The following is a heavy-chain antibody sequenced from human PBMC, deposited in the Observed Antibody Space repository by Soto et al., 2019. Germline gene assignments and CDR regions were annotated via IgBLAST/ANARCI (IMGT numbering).Heavy chain of an antibody. CDR3: ARDGAAARRGLFALAGENGYYFDY. D-gene: IGHD6-6*01. J-gene: IGHJ4*02. Sequence: EVQLVESGGGLVQPGGSLRLSCAASGFTFSSYSMNWVRQAPGKGLEWVSYISSSSSTIYYADSVKGRFTISRDNAKNALYRQMNSLRDEDTAVYYCARDGAAARRGLFALAGENGYYFDYWGQGTLVTVSS. CDR2: ISSSSSTI. CDR1: GFTFSSYS. V-gene: IGHV3-48*02.